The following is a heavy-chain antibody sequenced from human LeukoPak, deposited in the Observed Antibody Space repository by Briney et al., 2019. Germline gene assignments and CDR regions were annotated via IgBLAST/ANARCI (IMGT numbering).Heavy chain of an antibody. CDR2: IYYSGST. J-gene: IGHJ3*02. Sequence: KPSESLSLTCTVSGGSISSSSYYWGWIRQPPGKGLEWIGSIYYSGSTYYNPSLKSRVTISVDTSKNQFSLKLSSVTAADTAVYYCARHLGVVVLWDAFDIWGQGTMVTDSS. CDR1: GGSISSSSYY. CDR3: ARHLGVVVLWDAFDI. V-gene: IGHV4-39*01. D-gene: IGHD2-21*01.